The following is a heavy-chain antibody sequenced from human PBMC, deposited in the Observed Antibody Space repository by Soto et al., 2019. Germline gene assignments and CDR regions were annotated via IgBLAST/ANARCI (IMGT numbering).Heavy chain of an antibody. CDR2: IWYDGGYK. V-gene: IGHV3-33*01. D-gene: IGHD4-4*01. Sequence: QVQLVESGGRVVQPGRSLRLSCAASGFIFNNYGMHWVRQAPGKGLEWVAVIWYDGGYKYADSVKGRFTIARDNLKNILYLQMNSLRVDGTAEYYFARDQSDYSPLGEDWGQGTLVTVSS. J-gene: IGHJ4*02. CDR1: GFIFNNYG. CDR3: ARDQSDYSPLGED.